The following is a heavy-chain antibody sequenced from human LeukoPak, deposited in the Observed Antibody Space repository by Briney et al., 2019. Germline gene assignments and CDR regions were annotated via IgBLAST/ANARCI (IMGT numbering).Heavy chain of an antibody. CDR2: ISYDGSNK. Sequence: GGSLRLSGAASGFTFSSYAMHWVRQAPGKGLEWVAVISYDGSNKYYADSVKGRFTISRDNSKNTLYLQMNSLRAEDTAVYYCAREFYYDSSGYYPDYWGQGTLVTVSS. V-gene: IGHV3-30*01. CDR3: AREFYYDSSGYYPDY. CDR1: GFTFSSYA. J-gene: IGHJ4*02. D-gene: IGHD3-22*01.